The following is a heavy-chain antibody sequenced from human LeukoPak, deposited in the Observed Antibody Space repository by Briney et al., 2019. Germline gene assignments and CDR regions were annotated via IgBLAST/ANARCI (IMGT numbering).Heavy chain of an antibody. V-gene: IGHV3-11*01. J-gene: IGHJ6*02. Sequence: PGGSLRLSCAASGFTFSDYYMSWIRQAPGKGLEWVSYISSSGSTIYYADSVKGRFTISRDNAKNSLYLQMNSLRAEDTAVYYCARDSGYEPINYYYYYGMDVWGRGTTVTVSS. CDR3: ARDSGYEPINYYYYYGMDV. D-gene: IGHD5-12*01. CDR1: GFTFSDYY. CDR2: ISSSGSTI.